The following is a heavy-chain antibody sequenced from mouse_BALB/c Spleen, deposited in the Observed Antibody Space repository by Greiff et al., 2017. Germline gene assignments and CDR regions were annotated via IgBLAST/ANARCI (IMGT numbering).Heavy chain of an antibody. CDR2: ILPGSGST. V-gene: IGHV1-9*01. CDR3: ARGGNYEGDYAMDY. D-gene: IGHD2-1*01. CDR1: GYTFSSYW. J-gene: IGHJ4*01. Sequence: QVQLQQSGAELMKPGASVKISCKATGYTFSSYWIEWVKQRPGHGLEWIGEILPGSGSTNYNEKFKGKATFTADTSSNTAYMQLSSLTSEDSAVYYCARGGNYEGDYAMDYWGQGTSVTVSS.